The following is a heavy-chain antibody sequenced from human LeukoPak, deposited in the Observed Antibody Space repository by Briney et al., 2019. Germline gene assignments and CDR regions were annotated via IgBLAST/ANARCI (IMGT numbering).Heavy chain of an antibody. Sequence: ASVTVSCKASGYTFTGYYMHWVRQAPGQGLEWMGWINPNSGGTNYAQKFQGRVTMTRDTSISTAYMELSRLRSDDTAVYYCARDLYSGYDFGGFCDYWGQGTLVTVSS. V-gene: IGHV1-2*02. CDR3: ARDLYSGYDFGGFCDY. D-gene: IGHD5-12*01. CDR2: INPNSGGT. J-gene: IGHJ4*02. CDR1: GYTFTGYY.